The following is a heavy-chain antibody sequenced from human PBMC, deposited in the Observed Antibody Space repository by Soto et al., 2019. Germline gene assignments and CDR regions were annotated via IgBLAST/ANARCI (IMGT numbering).Heavy chain of an antibody. CDR1: GGSISSGGYS. CDR2: MYHSGST. CDR3: ARRIVSTEKFDY. D-gene: IGHD5-12*01. Sequence: PSETLSLTCAVSGGSISSGGYSWSWIRQPPGKGLEWIGYMYHSGSTYYNPSLKSRVTISIDRSKNQFSLKLTSVTAADTAIYYCARRIVSTEKFDYWGQGTLVTVSS. V-gene: IGHV4-30-2*01. J-gene: IGHJ4*02.